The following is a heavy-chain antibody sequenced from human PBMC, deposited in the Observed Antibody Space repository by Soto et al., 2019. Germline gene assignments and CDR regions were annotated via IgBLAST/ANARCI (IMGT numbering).Heavy chain of an antibody. V-gene: IGHV3-23*01. Sequence: GGSLRLSCAASGFTFSSYAMSWVRQAPGKGLEWVSAISGSGGSTYYADSVKGRFTISRDNSKNTLYLQMNSLRAEDTAVYYCAKCTTYGDYEWYFDYWGQGTLVTVSS. CDR3: AKCTTYGDYEWYFDY. J-gene: IGHJ4*02. CDR2: ISGSGGST. D-gene: IGHD4-17*01. CDR1: GFTFSSYA.